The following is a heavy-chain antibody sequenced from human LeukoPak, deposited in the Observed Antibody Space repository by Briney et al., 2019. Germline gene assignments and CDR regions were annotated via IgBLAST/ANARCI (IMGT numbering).Heavy chain of an antibody. CDR2: MHPGGSDS. Sequence: KHGESLKISCKGSGYSFTNYWIGWVRQMPGKGLEWMGIMHPGGSDSRYSPSFQGQVTITVDKSINTAYLQWSSLRASDTAMYYCARQRSRDGYNYDGFDIWGQGTMVTVSS. D-gene: IGHD5-24*01. CDR1: GYSFTNYW. CDR3: ARQRSRDGYNYDGFDI. J-gene: IGHJ3*02. V-gene: IGHV5-51*01.